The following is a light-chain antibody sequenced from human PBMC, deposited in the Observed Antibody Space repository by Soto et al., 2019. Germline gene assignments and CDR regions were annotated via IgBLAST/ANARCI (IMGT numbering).Light chain of an antibody. V-gene: IGKV1-39*01. CDR1: QSISSY. CDR3: QTSNSPHRT. CDR2: AAS. J-gene: IGKJ1*01. Sequence: DIQMTQSPSSLSASVGDRVTITCRASQSISSYLNWYQQKPGKAPKLLIYAASSLQSGVPSRFSGSGSGTDFTPTISSLQPEDFAISYCQTSNSPHRTFGQGTRVEIK.